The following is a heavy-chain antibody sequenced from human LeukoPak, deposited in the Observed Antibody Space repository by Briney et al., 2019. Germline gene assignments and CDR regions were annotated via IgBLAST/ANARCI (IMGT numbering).Heavy chain of an antibody. CDR3: ASGANAEYFQH. V-gene: IGHV1-2*02. CDR2: IKPNSGGT. Sequence: ASVKVSFTASGSSFTACYMHWVWHAPRQGLGGMGWIKPNSGGTNYAQKFQGRVTMTRHTSISTAYMELSRLRSDDTAVYYCASGANAEYFQHWGQSTLVTVSS. J-gene: IGHJ1*01. CDR1: GSSFTACY. D-gene: IGHD3-16*01.